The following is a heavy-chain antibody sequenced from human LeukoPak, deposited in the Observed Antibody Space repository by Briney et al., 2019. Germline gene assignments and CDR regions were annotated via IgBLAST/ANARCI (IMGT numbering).Heavy chain of an antibody. CDR2: IYYSGSA. D-gene: IGHD4-23*01. J-gene: IGHJ4*02. Sequence: SETLSLTCTVSGGSISSYYWSWIRQPPGKGLEWIGYIYYSGSANYNPSLKSRVIISVDTSKNQFSLKLSPVTAADTALYYCARVGVDVSGNILTYFFDYWGQGTLVTVSS. CDR3: ARVGVDVSGNILTYFFDY. V-gene: IGHV4-59*01. CDR1: GGSISSYY.